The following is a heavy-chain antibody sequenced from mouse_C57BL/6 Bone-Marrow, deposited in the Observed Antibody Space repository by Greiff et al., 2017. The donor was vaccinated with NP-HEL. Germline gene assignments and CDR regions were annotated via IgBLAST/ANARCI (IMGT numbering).Heavy chain of an antibody. CDR1: GYTFTDHT. CDR2: IYPRDGST. J-gene: IGHJ3*01. V-gene: IGHV1-78*01. Sequence: QVQLQQSDAELVKPGASVKISCKVSGYTFTDHTIHWMKQRPERGLEGIGYIYPRDGSTKYNEKFKGKATLTADKSSSTAYLQLNSLTSEDSAVYFCARYGSSPAWFAYWGQGTLVTVSA. CDR3: ARYGSSPAWFAY. D-gene: IGHD1-1*01.